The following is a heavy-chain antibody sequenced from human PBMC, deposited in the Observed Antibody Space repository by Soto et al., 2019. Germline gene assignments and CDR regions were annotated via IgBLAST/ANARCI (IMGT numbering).Heavy chain of an antibody. V-gene: IGHV3-7*03. CDR2: IKQDGSEK. CDR1: GFSFSSYW. CDR3: ARDRYRYYYGMDV. D-gene: IGHD1-20*01. Sequence: PGGSLRLSCAACGFSFSSYWMSWVRQAPGKGLEWVANIKQDGSEKYYVDSVKGRFTISRDNAKNSLYLQMNSLRAEDTAVYYCARDRYRYYYGMDVWGQGTTVTVSS. J-gene: IGHJ6*02.